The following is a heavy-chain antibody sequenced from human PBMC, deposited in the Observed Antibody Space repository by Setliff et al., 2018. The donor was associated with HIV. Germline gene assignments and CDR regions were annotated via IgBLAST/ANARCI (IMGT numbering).Heavy chain of an antibody. J-gene: IGHJ5*02. CDR2: VYARGSA. Sequence: PDGKGPEWIGHVYARGSANYNPSLTSRVTISVPTSKNQFSLNLNSVTAADTATYYCARAKTIGSSALFLDPWGQGTPVTSPQ. D-gene: IGHD2-2*03. CDR3: ARAKTIGSSALFLDP. V-gene: IGHV4-61*09.